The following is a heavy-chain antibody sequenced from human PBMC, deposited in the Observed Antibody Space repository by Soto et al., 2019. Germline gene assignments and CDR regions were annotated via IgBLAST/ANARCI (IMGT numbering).Heavy chain of an antibody. D-gene: IGHD6-19*01. J-gene: IGHJ1*01. CDR1: GFTFSSYG. CDR2: ISYDGSNK. V-gene: IGHV3-30*18. CDR3: AKDRRRYSSGWSAEYFQH. Sequence: GGSLRLSCAASGFTFSSYGMHWVRQAPGKGLEWVAVISYDGSNKYYADSVKGRFTISRDNSKNTLYLQMNSLRAEDTAVYYCAKDRRRYSSGWSAEYFQHWGQGTLVTVSS.